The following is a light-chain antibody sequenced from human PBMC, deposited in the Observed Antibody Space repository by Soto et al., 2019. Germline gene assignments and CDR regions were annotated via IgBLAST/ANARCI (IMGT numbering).Light chain of an antibody. J-gene: IGKJ1*01. CDR2: LGS. CDR1: QSLLHSNGYNY. V-gene: IGKV2-28*01. CDR3: RQALQTPRT. Sequence: DIVMTQSPLSLPVTPGEPASISCRSSQSLLHSNGYNYLDWYLQKPGQSPPLLIYLGSNRAYGVPDRFSGSGSGTDCTLKISRVEAEDVGVYYCRQALQTPRTFGQGTKVEI.